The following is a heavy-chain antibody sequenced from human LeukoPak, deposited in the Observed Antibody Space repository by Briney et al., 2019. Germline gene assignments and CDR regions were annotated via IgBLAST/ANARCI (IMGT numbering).Heavy chain of an antibody. CDR2: IRYDGSNK. CDR3: ATHSSGWYKVFYFDY. CDR1: GFTFTSYG. Sequence: GGSLRLSCAASGFTFTSYGMHWVRQAPGKGLEWLAFIRYDGSNKYYADSVKGRFTISRDNSKNTLYLQMNSLRAEDTVVYYCATHSSGWYKVFYFDYWGQGTLVTVSS. D-gene: IGHD6-19*01. J-gene: IGHJ4*02. V-gene: IGHV3-30*02.